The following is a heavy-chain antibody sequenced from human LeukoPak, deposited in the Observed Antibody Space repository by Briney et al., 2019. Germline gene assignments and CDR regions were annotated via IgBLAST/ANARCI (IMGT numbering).Heavy chain of an antibody. CDR3: ARVAAAAVY. Sequence: GGSLRLSCAASGFTFSSYAMHWVRQAPGKGLEWVAVISYDGSNKYYADSVKGRFTISRDNSKDTLYLQMNSLRGEDTGVYYCARVAAAAVYWGQGTLVTVSS. D-gene: IGHD6-25*01. CDR1: GFTFSSYA. J-gene: IGHJ4*02. V-gene: IGHV3-30*04. CDR2: ISYDGSNK.